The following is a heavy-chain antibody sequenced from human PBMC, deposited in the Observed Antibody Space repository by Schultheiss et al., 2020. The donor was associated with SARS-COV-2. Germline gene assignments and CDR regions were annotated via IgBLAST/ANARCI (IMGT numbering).Heavy chain of an antibody. CDR3: ARVLITRRYYGMDV. Sequence: ASVKVSCKASGYTFTSYDINWVRQATGQGLEWMGWMNPNSGNTGYAQKFQGRVTMTRDTSTSTVYMELSSLRSEDTAVYYCARVLITRRYYGMDVWGQGTTVTVSS. CDR1: GYTFTSYD. CDR2: MNPNSGNT. D-gene: IGHD4/OR15-4a*01. V-gene: IGHV1-8*01. J-gene: IGHJ6*02.